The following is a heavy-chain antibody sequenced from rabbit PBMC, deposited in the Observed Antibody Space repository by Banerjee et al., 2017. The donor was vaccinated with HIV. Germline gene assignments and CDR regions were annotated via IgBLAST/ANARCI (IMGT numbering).Heavy chain of an antibody. Sequence: QQQLEESGGGLVQPGGSLKLSCKASGFDFSSYGVSWVRQAPGKGLEWIACINTSSGNTVYATWAKGRLTISKTSWTTVTLQMTSLTAADTATYFCARRTHYTAYGDPDFKLWGPGTLVTVS. CDR2: INTSSGNT. V-gene: IGHV1S45*01. CDR3: ARRTHYTAYGDPDFKL. D-gene: IGHD2-1*01. J-gene: IGHJ4*01. CDR1: GFDFSSYG.